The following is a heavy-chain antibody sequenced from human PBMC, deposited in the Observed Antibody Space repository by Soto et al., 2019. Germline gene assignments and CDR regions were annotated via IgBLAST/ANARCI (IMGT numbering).Heavy chain of an antibody. CDR1: GFTFSSYW. Sequence: VQLVESGGGLVQPGGSLRLSCAASGFTFSSYWMHWVRQAPGKGLVWVSRINSDGSSTSYADSVKGRFTISRDNAKNTLYLQMNSLRAEDTAVYYCARPQGYCSSTSCYGLAFDIWGQGTMVTVSS. CDR3: ARPQGYCSSTSCYGLAFDI. V-gene: IGHV3-74*01. J-gene: IGHJ3*02. CDR2: INSDGSST. D-gene: IGHD2-2*01.